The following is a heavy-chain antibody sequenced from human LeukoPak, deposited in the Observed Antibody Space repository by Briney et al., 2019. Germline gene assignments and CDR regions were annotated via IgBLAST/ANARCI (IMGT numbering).Heavy chain of an antibody. CDR1: GFTFSSYG. V-gene: IGHV3-48*01. J-gene: IGHJ4*02. D-gene: IGHD6-6*01. Sequence: GESLRLSCAASGFTFSSYGINWVRQTPGKGLEWVSYISSSSSAINYADSVRGRFTISRDNAKNSLYLQMNSLRPEDTAVYYCARGGAARPDYWGQGTLVTVSS. CDR2: ISSSSSAI. CDR3: ARGGAARPDY.